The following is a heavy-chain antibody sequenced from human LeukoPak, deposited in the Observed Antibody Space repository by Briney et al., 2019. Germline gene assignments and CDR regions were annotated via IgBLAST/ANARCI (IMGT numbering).Heavy chain of an antibody. V-gene: IGHV4-59*01. Sequence: MSSETLSLTCTVSGGSISSNYWRWIRQPPGKGLEWIGYINHSGSTNYNPSLKSRVTISVDTSKNQLSLKLNSVTAADTAVYYCARDTHGMDVWGQGTTVTVS. J-gene: IGHJ6*02. CDR2: INHSGST. CDR3: ARDTHGMDV. CDR1: GGSISSNY.